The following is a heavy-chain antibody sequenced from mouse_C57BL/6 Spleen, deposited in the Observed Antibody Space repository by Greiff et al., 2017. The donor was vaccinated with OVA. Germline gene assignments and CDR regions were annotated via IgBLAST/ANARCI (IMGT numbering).Heavy chain of an antibody. Sequence: QVQLQQPGAELVRPGSSVKLSCKASGYTFTSYWMDWVKQRPGQGLEWIGNIYPSDSETHYNQKFKDKATLTVDKSSSTAYMQLSSLTSEDSAVYYCARGGSNYGDDYSGQGTTLTVSS. CDR3: ARGGSNYGDDY. CDR1: GYTFTSYW. J-gene: IGHJ2*01. D-gene: IGHD2-5*01. V-gene: IGHV1-61*01. CDR2: IYPSDSET.